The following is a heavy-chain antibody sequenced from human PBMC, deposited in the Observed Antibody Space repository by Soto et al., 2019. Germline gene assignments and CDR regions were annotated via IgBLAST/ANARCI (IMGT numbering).Heavy chain of an antibody. J-gene: IGHJ6*02. CDR1: GGTFSSYA. D-gene: IGHD3-3*01. CDR3: AREGNFWSGSGYYYYYGMDV. Sequence: SVKVSCKASGGTFSSYAISWVRQAPGQGLEWVGGIIPIFGTANYAQKFQGRVTITADESTSTAYMELSSLRSEDTAVYYCAREGNFWSGSGYYYYYGMDVWGQGTTVTVSS. V-gene: IGHV1-69*13. CDR2: IIPIFGTA.